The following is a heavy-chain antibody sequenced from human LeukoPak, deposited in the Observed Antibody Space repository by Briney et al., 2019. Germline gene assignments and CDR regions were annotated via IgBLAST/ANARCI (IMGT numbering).Heavy chain of an antibody. V-gene: IGHV3-23*01. CDR2: ISGSGGST. D-gene: IGHD3-9*01. CDR1: GFTFSSYG. CDR3: ANYGAARYFDWINFDY. Sequence: GETLRLSCAASGFTFSSYGMSWVRQAPGKGLEWVSGISGSGGSTYYADSVKGRFTISRDNSKNTLYLQMNSLRAEDTAVYYCANYGAARYFDWINFDYWGQGTLVTVSS. J-gene: IGHJ4*02.